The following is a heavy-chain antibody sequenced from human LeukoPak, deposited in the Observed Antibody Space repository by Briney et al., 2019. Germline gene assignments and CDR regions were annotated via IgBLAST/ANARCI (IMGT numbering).Heavy chain of an antibody. Sequence: GASVKVSCKASGYTFTGYYMHWVRQAPGQGLEWMGWINPNSGGTDYAQKFQGRVTMTRDTSISTAYMELSRLRSDDTAVYYCARASMAVAGNLYYWGQGTLVTVSS. CDR1: GYTFTGYY. D-gene: IGHD6-19*01. CDR2: INPNSGGT. CDR3: ARASMAVAGNLYY. J-gene: IGHJ4*02. V-gene: IGHV1-2*02.